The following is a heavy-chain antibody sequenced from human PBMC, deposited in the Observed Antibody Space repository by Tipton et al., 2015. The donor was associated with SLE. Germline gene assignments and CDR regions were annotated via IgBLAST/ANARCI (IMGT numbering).Heavy chain of an antibody. D-gene: IGHD1-26*01. V-gene: IGHV3-33*06. CDR1: GFNFSNLG. J-gene: IGHJ4*02. Sequence: SLRLSCAASGFNFSNLGMHWVRQAPGKGLEWVAFIWYSGSHKYHADSVKGRFTISRDNSKNTLDLQMNSLRAEDTAVYYCAKEGSVVGVEGFDSWGQGTLVTVSS. CDR3: AKEGSVVGVEGFDS. CDR2: IWYSGSHK.